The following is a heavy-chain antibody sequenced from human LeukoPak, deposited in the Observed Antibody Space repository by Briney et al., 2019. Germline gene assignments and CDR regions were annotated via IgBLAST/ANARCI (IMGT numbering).Heavy chain of an antibody. J-gene: IGHJ4*02. CDR3: TREVAGTGGFDY. D-gene: IGHD6-13*01. Sequence: SQTLSLTFAISGDSVSSNNAAWNWIRQSPSRGLEWLGRTYHRSTWYDDYVVSVRSRLTITPDISKNQVSLQLNSVTPEDTAVYYCTREVAGTGGFDYWGQGITVTVSS. V-gene: IGHV6-1*01. CDR2: TYHRSTWYD. CDR1: GDSVSSNNAA.